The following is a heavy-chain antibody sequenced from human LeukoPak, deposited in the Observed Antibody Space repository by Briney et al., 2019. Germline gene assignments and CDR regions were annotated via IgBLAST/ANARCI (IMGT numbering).Heavy chain of an antibody. CDR1: GFTFSSYA. V-gene: IGHV3-30*04. Sequence: LPGGSLRLSCAASGFTFSSYAMHWVRQAPGKGLEWVAVISYDGSNKYYADSVKGRFTISRDNSKNTLYLQMNSLRAEDTAVYYCAREYDYGDYFDYWGQGTLVTVSS. J-gene: IGHJ4*02. D-gene: IGHD4-17*01. CDR3: AREYDYGDYFDY. CDR2: ISYDGSNK.